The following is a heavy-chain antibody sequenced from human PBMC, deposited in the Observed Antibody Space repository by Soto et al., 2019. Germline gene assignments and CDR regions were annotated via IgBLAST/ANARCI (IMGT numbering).Heavy chain of an antibody. J-gene: IGHJ4*02. Sequence: ASVKVSCKAVGYTFINYCICWARQAPGQGLEWMGWISADNGNTKYAQKFQGRVTITRDTSASTVYMELSSLRSEDTAVYYCAGGIQLWLFDYWGQGTRVTVSS. CDR1: GYTFINYC. D-gene: IGHD5-18*01. CDR3: AGGIQLWLFDY. CDR2: ISADNGNT. V-gene: IGHV1-18*01.